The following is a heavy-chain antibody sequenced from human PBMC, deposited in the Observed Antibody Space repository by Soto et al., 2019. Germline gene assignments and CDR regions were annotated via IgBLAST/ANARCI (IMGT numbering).Heavy chain of an antibody. CDR1: GFTVSSNY. J-gene: IGHJ3*02. D-gene: IGHD3-22*01. Sequence: PGGSLRLSCAASGFTVSSNYMSWVRQAPGKGLEWVSVIYSGGSTYYADSVKGRFTISRDNSKNTLYLQMNSLRAEDTAVYYCAREYYDSSGYLDAFDIWGQGTMVTVSS. V-gene: IGHV3-53*01. CDR2: IYSGGST. CDR3: AREYYDSSGYLDAFDI.